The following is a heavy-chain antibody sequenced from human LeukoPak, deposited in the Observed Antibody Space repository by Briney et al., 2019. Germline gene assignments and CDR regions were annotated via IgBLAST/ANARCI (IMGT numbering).Heavy chain of an antibody. Sequence: PSETLSLTCTVSGGSISSSSYYWGWIRQPPGTGLEWIGEINHSGSTNYNPSLKSRVTISVDTSKNQFSLKLSSVTAADTAVYYCARDKLDTAMVVFDYWGQGTLVTVSS. CDR1: GGSISSSSYY. J-gene: IGHJ4*02. CDR2: INHSGST. CDR3: ARDKLDTAMVVFDY. V-gene: IGHV4-39*07. D-gene: IGHD5-18*01.